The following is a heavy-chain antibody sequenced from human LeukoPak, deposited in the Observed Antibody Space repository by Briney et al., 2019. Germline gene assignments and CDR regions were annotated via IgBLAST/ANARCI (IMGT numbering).Heavy chain of an antibody. CDR3: ARDLISGVDY. D-gene: IGHD6-25*01. Sequence: SETLSLTCTVSGGSISSYYRSWIRQPPGKGLEWIGYISNSVSTNYNPSLKSRVAISVDTSRNQFSLKLSSVTAADTAIYYCARDLISGVDYWGQGTLVTVSS. J-gene: IGHJ4*02. CDR1: GGSISSYY. V-gene: IGHV4-59*01. CDR2: ISNSVST.